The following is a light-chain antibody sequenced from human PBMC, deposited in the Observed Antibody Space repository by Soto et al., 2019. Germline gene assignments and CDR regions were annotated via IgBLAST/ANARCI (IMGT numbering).Light chain of an antibody. CDR3: QQYENDSWT. V-gene: IGKV1-5*03. CDR2: EAS. J-gene: IGKJ1*01. Sequence: DIQMTQSPSTLSASVGDRVIITCRASQSISSWLAWYQQKPGKAPNLLIYEASTLKSGVPSRFSGRGSGTEFTLTISSLQPDDFATYYGQQYENDSWTCGQGTKVEIK. CDR1: QSISSW.